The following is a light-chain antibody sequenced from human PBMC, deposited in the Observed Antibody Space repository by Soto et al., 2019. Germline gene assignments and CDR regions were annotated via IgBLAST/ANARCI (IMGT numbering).Light chain of an antibody. CDR3: QKCGVAPFT. CDR1: QSVNRW. V-gene: IGKV1-5*01. J-gene: IGKJ4*01. Sequence: DIQMTQSPSTLSASVGDIVTITCRASQSVNRWLAWYQQKPGKAPKLLIYAASSLQSGVPSRFSGSGSGTDFTLTISSLQPEDVATYYCQKCGVAPFTFGGGTKVDIK. CDR2: AAS.